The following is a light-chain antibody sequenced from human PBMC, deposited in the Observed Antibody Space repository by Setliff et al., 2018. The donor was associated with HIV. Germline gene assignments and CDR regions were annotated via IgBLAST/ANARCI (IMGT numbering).Light chain of an antibody. Sequence: VLTQPPSASGTPGQRVTISCSGSRSNIRSNTVNWYQQLPGTAPKLLIHSNDQRPSGVPDRFSGSKSGTSASLAISGLQSEDEADYYCATWDDSLKGVVFGGGTKVTVL. CDR1: RSNIRSNT. CDR2: SND. J-gene: IGLJ2*01. V-gene: IGLV1-44*01. CDR3: ATWDDSLKGVV.